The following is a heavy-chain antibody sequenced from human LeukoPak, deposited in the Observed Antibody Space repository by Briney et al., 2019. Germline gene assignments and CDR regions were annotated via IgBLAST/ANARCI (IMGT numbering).Heavy chain of an antibody. CDR3: ARRDYWGYLDS. D-gene: IGHD2/OR15-2a*01. Sequence: PSETLSLTCSVSGGSISSSRYYWGWIRQPPGKGLEWIGTLYYSGSTYYNPSLKSRVTMSVDTSKDQFSLKLTSVTAADTAVYYCARRDYWGYLDSWGQGTLVTVSS. J-gene: IGHJ4*02. CDR2: LYYSGST. CDR1: GGSISSSRYY. V-gene: IGHV4-39*01.